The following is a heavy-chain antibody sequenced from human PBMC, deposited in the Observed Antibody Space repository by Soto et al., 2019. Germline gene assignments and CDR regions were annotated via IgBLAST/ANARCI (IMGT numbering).Heavy chain of an antibody. J-gene: IGHJ4*02. V-gene: IGHV4-4*02. CDR1: GFSISSNNW. D-gene: IGHD5-18*01. CDR3: ATWFGYSYAFNY. CDR2: IYHSGST. Sequence: QVQLQESGPGLVKPSGTLSLTCAVSGFSISSNNWWRWVRRPPGKGLEWIGEIYHSGSTDYNPSLKSRVTISVDRSKNQFSLRLTSVTAADTAVYYCATWFGYSYAFNYWGQGTLVTVSS.